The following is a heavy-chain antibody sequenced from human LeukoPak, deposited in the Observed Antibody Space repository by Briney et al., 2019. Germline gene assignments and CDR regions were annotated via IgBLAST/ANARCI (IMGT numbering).Heavy chain of an antibody. Sequence: SETLSLTCAVYGGSFSGYYWSWIRQPPGKGLEWIGEINHSGSTNYNPSLKSRVTISVDTFKNQFSLKLSSVTAADTAVYYCARGGYSGYHWGQGTLVTVSS. CDR2: INHSGST. CDR3: ARGGYSGYH. V-gene: IGHV4-34*01. D-gene: IGHD5-12*01. J-gene: IGHJ1*01. CDR1: GGSFSGYY.